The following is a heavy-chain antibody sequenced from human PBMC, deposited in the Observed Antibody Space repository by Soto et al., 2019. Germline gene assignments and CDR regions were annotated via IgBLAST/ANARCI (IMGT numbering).Heavy chain of an antibody. D-gene: IGHD5-18*01. CDR1: GGSIINHY. Sequence: SETLSLTCTVSGGSIINHYWNWIRQSQGKGLEWIGYIYSSGSTHYNPSLQNRVTISIDTSKNQVSLKVNSVTAADTAVYYCARDHPHSYGVYYFDYWGQGTPVTVSS. V-gene: IGHV4-59*11. CDR2: IYSSGST. CDR3: ARDHPHSYGVYYFDY. J-gene: IGHJ4*02.